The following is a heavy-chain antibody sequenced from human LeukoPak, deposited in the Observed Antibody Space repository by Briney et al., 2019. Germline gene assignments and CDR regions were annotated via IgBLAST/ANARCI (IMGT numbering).Heavy chain of an antibody. CDR2: IRQDGTEK. CDR1: GLTVSSNY. J-gene: IGHJ3*02. D-gene: IGHD3-10*01. Sequence: PGGSLRLSCAASGLTVSSNYMNWIRQALGKGLEWVANIRQDGTEKRHVDSVRGRFTISRDNAKNSLYLQMDSLRAEDTAVYYCARLVRGVIPIWGQGTLVSVSS. CDR3: ARLVRGVIPI. V-gene: IGHV3-7*01.